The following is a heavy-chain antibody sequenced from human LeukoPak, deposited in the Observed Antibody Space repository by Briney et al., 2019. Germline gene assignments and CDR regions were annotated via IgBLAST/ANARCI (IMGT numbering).Heavy chain of an antibody. CDR1: GGSFSGYY. CDR3: ARHGVNFPEWLFHYFDY. D-gene: IGHD3-3*01. V-gene: IGHV4-34*01. J-gene: IGHJ4*02. Sequence: SETPSLTCAVYGGSFSGYYWSWIRQPPGKGLEWIGEINHSGSTNYNPSLKSRVTISVDTSKNQFSPKLSSVTAADTAVYYCARHGVNFPEWLFHYFDYWGQGTLVTVSS. CDR2: INHSGST.